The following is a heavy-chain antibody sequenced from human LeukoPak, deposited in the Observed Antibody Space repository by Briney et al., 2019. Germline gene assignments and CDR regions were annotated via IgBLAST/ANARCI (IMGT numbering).Heavy chain of an antibody. CDR3: ARHTMVRGVIDY. V-gene: IGHV4-39*07. CDR1: SGSISSNNHY. CDR2: IDYSGST. J-gene: IGHJ4*02. Sequence: PSETLSLTCIVSSGSISSNNHYWGWVRQPQGERLEWIGSIDYSGSTDYNPSLKSRVTISVDTSKNQFSLKLSSVTAADTAVYYCARHTMVRGVIDYWGQGTLVTVSS. D-gene: IGHD3-10*01.